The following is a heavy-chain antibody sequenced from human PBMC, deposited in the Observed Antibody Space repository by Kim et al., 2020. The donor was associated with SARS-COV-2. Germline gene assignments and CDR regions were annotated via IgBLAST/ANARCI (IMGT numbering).Heavy chain of an antibody. CDR2: T. Sequence: TYFAESVKGRFTISRDNSRNTVSLQMNSLRVEDTALYYCARKYGRFDYWGQGILVTVSS. V-gene: IGHV3-23*01. J-gene: IGHJ4*02. CDR3: ARKYGRFDY. D-gene: IGHD1-26*01.